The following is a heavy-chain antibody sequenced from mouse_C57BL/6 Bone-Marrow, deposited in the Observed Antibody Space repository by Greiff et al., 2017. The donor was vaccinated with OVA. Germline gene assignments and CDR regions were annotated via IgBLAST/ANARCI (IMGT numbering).Heavy chain of an antibody. CDR3: ASTTVVARRYFDV. D-gene: IGHD1-1*01. J-gene: IGHJ1*03. Sequence: EVQRVESGGGLVKPGGSLKLSCAASGFTFSDYGMHWVRQAPEKGLEWVAYISSGSSTIYYADTVKGRFTISRDNAKNTLFLQMTSLRSEDTAMYYCASTTVVARRYFDVWGTGTTVTVSS. CDR2: ISSGSSTI. V-gene: IGHV5-17*01. CDR1: GFTFSDYG.